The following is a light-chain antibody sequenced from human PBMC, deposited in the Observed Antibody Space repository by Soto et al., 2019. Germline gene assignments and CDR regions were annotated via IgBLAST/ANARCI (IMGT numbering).Light chain of an antibody. CDR2: EGS. Sequence: HSVLTQPASVSGSPGQSITIPCTGTSSDVGSYNLVSWYQQHPGKAPKLMIYEGSKRPSGVSNRFSGSKSGNTASLTISGLQAEDEADYYCCSYAGSSTSYVFGTGTKVTVL. CDR3: CSYAGSSTSYV. J-gene: IGLJ1*01. CDR1: SSDVGSYNL. V-gene: IGLV2-23*01.